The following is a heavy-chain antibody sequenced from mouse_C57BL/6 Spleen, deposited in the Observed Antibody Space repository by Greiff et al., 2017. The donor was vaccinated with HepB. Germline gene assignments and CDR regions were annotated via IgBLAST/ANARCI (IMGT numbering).Heavy chain of an antibody. V-gene: IGHV5-6*01. J-gene: IGHJ4*01. CDR3: ARRDVYDSSSSYYAMDY. CDR2: ISSGGSYT. Sequence: DVHLVESGGDLVKPRGSLKLSCAASGFTFSSYGMSWVRQTPDKRLEWVATISSGGSYTYYPDSVKGRFTISRDNAKNTLYLQMSSLKSEDTAMYYCARRDVYDSSSSYYAMDYWGQGTSVTVSS. D-gene: IGHD2-14*01. CDR1: GFTFSSYG.